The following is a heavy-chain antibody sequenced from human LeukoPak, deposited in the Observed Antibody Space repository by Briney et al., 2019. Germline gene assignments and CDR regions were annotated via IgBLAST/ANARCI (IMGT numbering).Heavy chain of an antibody. CDR3: ARVKAVAGSGAYYYYYYMDV. D-gene: IGHD6-19*01. Sequence: GGSLRLSCAASGFTFSSYSMNWVRQAPGKGLEWVSSISSSSSYIYYADSVKGRLTISRDNAKNSLYLQMNSLRAEDTAVYHCARVKAVAGSGAYYYYYYMDVWGKGTTVTVSS. CDR2: ISSSSSYI. CDR1: GFTFSSYS. V-gene: IGHV3-21*01. J-gene: IGHJ6*03.